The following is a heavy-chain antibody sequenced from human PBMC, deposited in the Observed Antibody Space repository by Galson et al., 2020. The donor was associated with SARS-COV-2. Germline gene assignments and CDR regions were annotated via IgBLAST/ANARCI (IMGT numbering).Heavy chain of an antibody. V-gene: IGHV4-59*01. D-gene: IGHD2-21*02. CDR2: IYYSGST. Sequence: SETLSLTCTVSCGSISSYYWSWIRQPPGKGLEWIGYIYYSGSTNYNPSLKSRVTIPVDTSKNQFSLQLSSVTAADTAVYDCARVLEPCWGGDCYELYAFGIWGQGTMVTVSS. J-gene: IGHJ3*02. CDR1: CGSISSYY. CDR3: ARVLEPCWGGDCYELYAFGI.